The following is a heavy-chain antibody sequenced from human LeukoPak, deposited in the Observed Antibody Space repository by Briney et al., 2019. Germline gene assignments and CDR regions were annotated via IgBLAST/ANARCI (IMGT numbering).Heavy chain of an antibody. CDR2: ISSSGSTI. J-gene: IGHJ4*02. D-gene: IGHD3-22*01. Sequence: GGSLRLSCAASGFTFSSYEMNWVRQAPGKGLEWVSYISSSGSTIYYADSVKGRFTISRDNAKHSLYLQMNSLRAEDTAVYYCARTYDSSGYYYSYSFDYWGQGTLVTVSS. CDR3: ARTYDSSGYYYSYSFDY. V-gene: IGHV3-48*03. CDR1: GFTFSSYE.